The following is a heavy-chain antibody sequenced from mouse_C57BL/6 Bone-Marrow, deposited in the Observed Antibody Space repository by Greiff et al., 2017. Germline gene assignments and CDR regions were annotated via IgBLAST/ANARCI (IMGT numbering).Heavy chain of an antibody. Sequence: EVKVEESGPGMVKPSQSLSLTCTVTGYSITSGYDWHWIRHFPGNKLEWMGYISYSGSTNYNPSLKSRISITHDPSKNHFFLKLNSVTTEDTAKYCCARRGGLPVMDYWGQGTSVTVSS. CDR3: ARRGGLPVMDY. V-gene: IGHV3-1*01. D-gene: IGHD5-5*01. CDR2: ISYSGST. CDR1: GYSITSGYD. J-gene: IGHJ4*01.